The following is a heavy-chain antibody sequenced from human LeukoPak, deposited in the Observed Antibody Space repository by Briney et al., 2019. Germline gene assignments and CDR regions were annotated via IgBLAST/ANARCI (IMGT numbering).Heavy chain of an antibody. V-gene: IGHV4-61*02. D-gene: IGHD6-19*01. CDR2: IYSSGST. CDR3: ARPQYSSGWPYYFDY. J-gene: IGHJ4*02. Sequence: SQTLSLTCTVSGGSISSGGHYWSWIRQPAGKGLEWIGRIYSSGSTNYNPSLKRRVTMSVDTSKNQFSLKLSSVTAADTAVYYCARPQYSSGWPYYFDYWGQGTLVTVSS. CDR1: GGSISSGGHY.